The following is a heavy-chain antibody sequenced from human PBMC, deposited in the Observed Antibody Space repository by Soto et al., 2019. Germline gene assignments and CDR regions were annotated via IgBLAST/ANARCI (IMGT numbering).Heavy chain of an antibody. CDR2: IYYSENT. J-gene: IGHJ4*02. CDR1: GGAISRSRNH. D-gene: IGHD4-17*01. Sequence: PLETLSLTRTGSGGAISRSRNHWGGVRQAPGKGLEGGGKIYYSENTYYNPSLKSRVTISVDTSKNQFSLRLTSVTAADTAVYYCATHPPYGPLDHWGQGTLVTVSS. CDR3: ATHPPYGPLDH. V-gene: IGHV4-39*01.